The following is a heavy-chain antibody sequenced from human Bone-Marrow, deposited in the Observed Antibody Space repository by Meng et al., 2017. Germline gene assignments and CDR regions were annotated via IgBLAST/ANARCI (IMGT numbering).Heavy chain of an antibody. J-gene: IGHJ5*02. CDR1: GFTSSGST. V-gene: IGHV3-73*01. Sequence: GGSLRLSCAASGFTSSGSTMHWVRQASGKGLEGVGRIRGKADNYATKYAASVKGRFTIARDDSKNTAYMQMNSLKTEDTAVYYCTKMVTGGDYVSWGQGALVTVSS. D-gene: IGHD4-17*01. CDR3: TKMVTGGDYVS. CDR2: IRGKADNYAT.